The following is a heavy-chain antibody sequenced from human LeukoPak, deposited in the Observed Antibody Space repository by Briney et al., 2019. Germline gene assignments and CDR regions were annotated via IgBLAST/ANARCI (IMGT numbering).Heavy chain of an antibody. J-gene: IGHJ4*02. V-gene: IGHV4-4*02. CDR1: GDSITSHNW. CDR2: IYHSGTT. Sequence: SETLSLTCAVSGDSITSHNWWSWVRQFPGKGLEWIGEIYHSGTTNYSPSLKSRVTISVDKSKNQLSLRLTSVTAADPAVYFCASCLFDYYYFDQWGQGTLVTVSS. CDR3: ASCLFDYYYFDQ. D-gene: IGHD3-10*01.